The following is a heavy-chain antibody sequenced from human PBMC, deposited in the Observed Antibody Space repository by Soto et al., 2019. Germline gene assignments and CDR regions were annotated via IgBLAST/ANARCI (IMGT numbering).Heavy chain of an antibody. CDR2: VSGSGGST. CDR3: AKARAQYYDFWSGYPVDY. J-gene: IGHJ4*02. Sequence: PGGSLRLSCAASGFTFSCCAMSWVRQAPGKGLEWVSAVSGSGGSTYYADSVKGRFTISRDNSKNTLYLQMNSLRAEDTAVYYCAKARAQYYDFWSGYPVDYWGQGTLVTVSS. D-gene: IGHD3-3*01. V-gene: IGHV3-23*01. CDR1: GFTFSCCA.